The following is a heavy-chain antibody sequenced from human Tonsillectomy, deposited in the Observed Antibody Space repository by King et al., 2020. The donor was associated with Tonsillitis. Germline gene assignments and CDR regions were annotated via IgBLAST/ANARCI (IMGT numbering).Heavy chain of an antibody. Sequence: VQLVESGGGVVQPGRSLRLSCAASEFTFSSYGMHWVRQAPGKGLEWVAVISYDGSNKYYADSVKGRFTISRDNSKNTLYLQMNSLRSEDTAVYYCAKARRVGTVTTALDYWGQGTLVTVSS. CDR1: EFTFSSYG. CDR2: ISYDGSNK. V-gene: IGHV3-30*18. CDR3: AKARRVGTVTTALDY. D-gene: IGHD4-11*01. J-gene: IGHJ4*02.